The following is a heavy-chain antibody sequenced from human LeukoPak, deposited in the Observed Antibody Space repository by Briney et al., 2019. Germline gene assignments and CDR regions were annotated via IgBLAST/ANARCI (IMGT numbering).Heavy chain of an antibody. Sequence: SETLSLTCTVSGGSISSYYWSWIRQPPGKGLEWIGYIYYSGSTNYNPSLKSRVTISVDTSKNQFSLKLSSVTAADTAVYYCARDMVRWFDPWGQGTLVTVSS. CDR3: ARDMVRWFDP. CDR2: IYYSGST. J-gene: IGHJ5*02. D-gene: IGHD3-10*01. V-gene: IGHV4-59*12. CDR1: GGSISSYY.